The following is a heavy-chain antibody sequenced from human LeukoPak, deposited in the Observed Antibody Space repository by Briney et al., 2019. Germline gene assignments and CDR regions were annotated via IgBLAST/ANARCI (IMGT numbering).Heavy chain of an antibody. Sequence: GGSLRLSCAASGFTFSSYAMSWVRQAPGKGLEWVGRIKSKTDDGTTDYAAPVKGRFTISRDDSKNTLYLQMNSLKTEDTAVYYCTTPYNYGGSGYPGDWGQGTLVTVSS. CDR3: TTPYNYGGSGYPGD. D-gene: IGHD3-22*01. J-gene: IGHJ4*02. V-gene: IGHV3-15*01. CDR1: GFTFSSYA. CDR2: IKSKTDDGTT.